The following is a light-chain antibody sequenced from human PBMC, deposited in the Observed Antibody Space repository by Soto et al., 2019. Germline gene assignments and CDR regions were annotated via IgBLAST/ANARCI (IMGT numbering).Light chain of an antibody. CDR3: SSFTTSSVWV. Sequence: QSALTQPASVSGSPGQSITISCTGTSSDFGPYNYVSWYQQHPGKVPKVMIYEVSNRPSGVSNRFSGSKSGNTASLTISELQTEDEADYYCSSFTTSSVWVFGGGTKVTV. V-gene: IGLV2-14*01. J-gene: IGLJ3*02. CDR2: EVS. CDR1: SSDFGPYNY.